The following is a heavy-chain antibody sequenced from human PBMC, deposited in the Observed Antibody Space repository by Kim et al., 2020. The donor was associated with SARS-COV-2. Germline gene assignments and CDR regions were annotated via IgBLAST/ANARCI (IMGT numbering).Heavy chain of an antibody. J-gene: IGHJ5*02. CDR3: AAAGDYFRWFDA. Sequence: ASVKVSCKASGHPFTDYYIHWVRQAPGQGLEWMGWINPNSGATNSAQGFQDRVAMTRDTSISAAYLELSRLRSDDTAVYYCAAAGDYFRWFDAWGPGTLV. CDR2: INPNSGAT. D-gene: IGHD7-27*01. CDR1: GHPFTDYY. V-gene: IGHV1-2*02.